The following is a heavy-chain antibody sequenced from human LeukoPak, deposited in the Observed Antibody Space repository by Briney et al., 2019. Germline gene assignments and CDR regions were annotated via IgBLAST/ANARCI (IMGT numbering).Heavy chain of an antibody. CDR1: GFTFSSYG. Sequence: GGSLRLSCAASGFTFSSYGMHWVRQAPGKGLEWVAFIRCDGSNKYYADSVKGRFTISRDNSKNTLYLQMNSLGAEDTAVYYCAKNPPIRSMDVWGKGTTVTVSS. CDR3: AKNPPIRSMDV. D-gene: IGHD2-21*01. J-gene: IGHJ6*03. V-gene: IGHV3-30*02. CDR2: IRCDGSNK.